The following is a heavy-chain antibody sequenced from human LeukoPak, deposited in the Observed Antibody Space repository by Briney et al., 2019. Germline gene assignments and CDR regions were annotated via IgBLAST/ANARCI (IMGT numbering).Heavy chain of an antibody. J-gene: IGHJ6*03. D-gene: IGHD5-12*01. CDR3: AKGSDYDPPYYYYYMDV. V-gene: IGHV3-23*01. Sequence: PGGSLRLSCAASGFTFTTYAMSWVRQAPGKGLEWVSVISGSGDSTYYADSVKGRFTISRDNSKNTLYLQMNSLRAEDTAVYYCAKGSDYDPPYYYYYMDVWGKGTTVTISS. CDR1: GFTFTTYA. CDR2: ISGSGDST.